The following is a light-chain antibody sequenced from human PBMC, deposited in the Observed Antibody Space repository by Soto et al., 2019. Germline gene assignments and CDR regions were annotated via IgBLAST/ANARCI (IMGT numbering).Light chain of an antibody. J-gene: IGKJ4*02. CDR3: MQALQTPLT. Sequence: DLVMTQSPLSLPVTPGEPASISCRSSQSLRHSNGYNYLDWYLQKPGQSPQLLIYLGSNRASGVPDRFSGSGSGTDFTLKISRVEAEDVGVYCCMQALQTPLTFGGGTEVEIK. CDR1: QSLRHSNGYNY. CDR2: LGS. V-gene: IGKV2-28*01.